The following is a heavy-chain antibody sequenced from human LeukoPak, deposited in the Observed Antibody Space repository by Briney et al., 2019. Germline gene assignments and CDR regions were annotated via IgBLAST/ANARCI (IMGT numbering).Heavy chain of an antibody. J-gene: IGHJ6*02. CDR2: IYYSGST. D-gene: IGHD3-9*01. Sequence: SETLSLTCTVSGGSISSYYWSWIRQPPGKGLEWIGYIYYSGSTNYNPSLKSRVTISVDTSKNQFSLKLSSVTAADTAVYYCARSGRLVMDVWGQGTTVTVSS. CDR1: GGSISSYY. V-gene: IGHV4-59*08. CDR3: ARSGRLVMDV.